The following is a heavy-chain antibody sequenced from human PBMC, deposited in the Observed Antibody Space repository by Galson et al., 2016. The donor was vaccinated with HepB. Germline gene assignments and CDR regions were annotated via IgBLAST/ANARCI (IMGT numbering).Heavy chain of an antibody. CDR2: ISGSGGRT. J-gene: IGHJ4*02. V-gene: IGHV3-23*01. D-gene: IGHD3-22*01. Sequence: SLRLSCAASGFTFSNYAMTWVRQAPGKGLEWVSAISGSGGRTYYADSVKGRFTISRDNSKNTLYLQMNSLRAEDTAVYYCAKDEAPRYYDNNGYSHWGQGTLVTVSS. CDR1: GFTFSNYA. CDR3: AKDEAPRYYDNNGYSH.